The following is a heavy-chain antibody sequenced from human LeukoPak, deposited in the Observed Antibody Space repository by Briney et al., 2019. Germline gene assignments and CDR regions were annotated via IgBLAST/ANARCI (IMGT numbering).Heavy chain of an antibody. V-gene: IGHV3-23*01. CDR2: IIADGGAT. CDR1: GFPFNTRD. CDR3: GKGRVSE. D-gene: IGHD6-19*01. J-gene: IGHJ4*02. Sequence: QPGVSLRLSCAASGFPFNTRDMRWVRQAPGKGLEWVSSIIADGGATFYADSVRGRFTISRDNSRNTLDLQMNSLRVEDTAVYYCGKGRVSEWGQGTLVTVSS.